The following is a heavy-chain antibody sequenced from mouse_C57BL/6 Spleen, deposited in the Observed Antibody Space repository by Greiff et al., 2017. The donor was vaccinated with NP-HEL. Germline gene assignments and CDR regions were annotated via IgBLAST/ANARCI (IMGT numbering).Heavy chain of an antibody. CDR1: GFSFTDYN. Sequence: VQLQQSGPELVKPGASVKISCTASGFSFTDYNMNWVKQSNGKSLEWIGVINPNYGTTSYNPKFKGKATLTVDQSSSTAYLQLNSLTSEDSAVYYCARNLYCGSGYWSFDVWGTGTTVTVSS. V-gene: IGHV1-39*01. D-gene: IGHD1-1*01. CDR3: ARNLYCGSGYWSFDV. CDR2: INPNYGTT. J-gene: IGHJ1*03.